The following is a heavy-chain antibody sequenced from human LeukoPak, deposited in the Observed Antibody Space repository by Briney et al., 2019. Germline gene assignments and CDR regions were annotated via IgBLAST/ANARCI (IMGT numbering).Heavy chain of an antibody. CDR1: GFTFSSYA. Sequence: GGSLRLSCAASGFTFSSYAMSWVRQAPGKGLEWVSAISGSGGSTYYADSVKGWFTISRDNSKNTLYLQMNSLRAEDTAVYYCAPVESSGHLDYWGQGTLVTVSS. J-gene: IGHJ4*02. CDR2: ISGSGGST. CDR3: APVESSGHLDY. D-gene: IGHD3-22*01. V-gene: IGHV3-23*01.